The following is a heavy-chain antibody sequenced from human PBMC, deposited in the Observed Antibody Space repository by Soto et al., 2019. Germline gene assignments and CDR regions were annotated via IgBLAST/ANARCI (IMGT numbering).Heavy chain of an antibody. J-gene: IGHJ5*02. D-gene: IGHD6-19*01. V-gene: IGHV1-3*01. CDR2: INAGNGNT. CDR1: GYTFTSYA. Sequence: QVQLVQSGAEVKKPGASVKVSCKASGYTFTSYAMHWVRQAPGQRLEWMGWINAGNGNTKYSQKFQGRVTITRDTSASTADMELSSLRSEDTAVYYCARDGGGSGSGWYFWFDPWGQGTLVTVSS. CDR3: ARDGGGSGSGWYFWFDP.